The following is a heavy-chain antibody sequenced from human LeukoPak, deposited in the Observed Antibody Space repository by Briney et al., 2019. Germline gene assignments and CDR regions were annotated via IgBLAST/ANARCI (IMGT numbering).Heavy chain of an antibody. D-gene: IGHD6-25*01. V-gene: IGHV3-30*18. CDR1: GFSFTNYA. CDR3: AKRPVAAEYFQH. J-gene: IGHJ1*01. CDR2: ISYDESKI. Sequence: GGSLRLSCTGSGFSFTNYAMHWVRQAPGEGLEWVAVISYDESKIYYADSVKGRFTISRDLSTNTLYLQMNSLTTEDTAMYFCAKRPVAAEYFQHWGQGTLVTVSS.